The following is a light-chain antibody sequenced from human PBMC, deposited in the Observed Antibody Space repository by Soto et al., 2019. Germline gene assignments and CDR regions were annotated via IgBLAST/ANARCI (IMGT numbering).Light chain of an antibody. CDR1: SSDVGGYNY. CDR3: RSYITSSTGV. Sequence: QSVLTQPASVSGSPGQSITISCTGTSSDVGGYNYVSWYQQHPGKAPKLMIYDVSNRPSGVSNRFSGSKSGNTASLTISGLQAEDEADYYCRSYITSSTGVFGGGTKLTVL. V-gene: IGLV2-14*03. CDR2: DVS. J-gene: IGLJ2*01.